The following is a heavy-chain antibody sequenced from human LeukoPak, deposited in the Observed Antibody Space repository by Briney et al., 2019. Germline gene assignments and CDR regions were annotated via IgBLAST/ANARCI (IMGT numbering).Heavy chain of an antibody. D-gene: IGHD6-19*01. CDR3: ARGDVAGLYFDY. CDR1: GGSFSGYY. CDR2: INHSGST. J-gene: IGHJ4*02. V-gene: IGHV4-34*01. Sequence: PSETLSLTCAVYGGSFSGYYWSWIRQPPGKGLEWIGEINHSGSTNYNPSLKSRVTISVDTSKNQFSLKLSSVTAADTAMYYCARGDVAGLYFDYWGQGTLVTVSS.